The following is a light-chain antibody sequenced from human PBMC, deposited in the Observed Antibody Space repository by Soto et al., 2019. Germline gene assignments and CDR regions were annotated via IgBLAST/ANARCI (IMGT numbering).Light chain of an antibody. CDR3: GTWGTSLSGVV. Sequence: QSVLTQPPSVSAAPGQQISISCSGSSSNVGTNYVSWYQQLPGTAPKLLIYDNSRRPSGIPDRFSGSKSGTSATLGISGLQTGDEADYYCGTWGTSLSGVVLGGGTKLTVL. CDR2: DNS. CDR1: SSNVGTNY. J-gene: IGLJ2*01. V-gene: IGLV1-51*01.